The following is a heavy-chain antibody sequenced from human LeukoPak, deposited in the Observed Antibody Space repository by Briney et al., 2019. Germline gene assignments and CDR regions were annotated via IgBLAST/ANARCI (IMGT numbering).Heavy chain of an antibody. V-gene: IGHV4-59*08. J-gene: IGHJ6*02. Sequence: SETLSLTCTVSGGSISSYYWSWIRQPPGKGLEWIGYIYYSGSTNYNPSLKSRVTISVDTSKNQFSLKLSSVTAADTAVYYCARHGVENYDFWSGYYLGGMDVWGQGATVTVSS. D-gene: IGHD3-3*01. CDR2: IYYSGST. CDR3: ARHGVENYDFWSGYYLGGMDV. CDR1: GGSISSYY.